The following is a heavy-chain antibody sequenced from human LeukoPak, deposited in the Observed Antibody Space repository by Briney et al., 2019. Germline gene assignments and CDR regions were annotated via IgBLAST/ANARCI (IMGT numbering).Heavy chain of an antibody. CDR1: GGSISSYY. CDR3: ARDRLAYYDILTGGHFDL. J-gene: IGHJ2*01. D-gene: IGHD3-9*01. V-gene: IGHV4-59*01. CDR2: IYYSGST. Sequence: SETLSLTCTVSGGSISSYYWSCIRRPPGKGLEWIGYIYYSGSTNYNPSLKSRVTISVDTSKNQFSLKLSSVTAADTAVYYCARDRLAYYDILTGGHFDLWGRGTLVTVSS.